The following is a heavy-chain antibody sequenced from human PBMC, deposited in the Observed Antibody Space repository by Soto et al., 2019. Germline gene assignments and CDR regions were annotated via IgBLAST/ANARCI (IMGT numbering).Heavy chain of an antibody. CDR1: GYTLTSNG. CDR2: ISAYNGNT. V-gene: IGHV1-18*01. D-gene: IGHD3-16*01. J-gene: IGHJ3*02. CDR3: ARDDGFSLGGRSFDI. Sequence: ASVKVSCKDSGYTLTSNGRRWVRQATGQGLEWMGWISAYNGNTNYAQKLQGRVTMTTDTSTSTAYMELRSLRSDDTAVYYCARDDGFSLGGRSFDIWGQGTMVTVSS.